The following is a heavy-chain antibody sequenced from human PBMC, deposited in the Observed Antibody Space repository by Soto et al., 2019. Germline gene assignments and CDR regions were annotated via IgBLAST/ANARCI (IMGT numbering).Heavy chain of an antibody. D-gene: IGHD6-13*01. CDR3: ARVETAGIAAAGSPDYYYYYGMDV. V-gene: IGHV6-1*01. Sequence: SQTLSLPCAISGDSVSSNSAAWNWIRQSPSRGLEWLGRTYYRSKWYNDYAVSVKSRITINPDTSKNQFSLQLNSVTPEDTAVYYCARVETAGIAAAGSPDYYYYYGMDVWGQGTTVTVSS. J-gene: IGHJ6*01. CDR2: TYYRSKWYN. CDR1: GDSVSSNSAA.